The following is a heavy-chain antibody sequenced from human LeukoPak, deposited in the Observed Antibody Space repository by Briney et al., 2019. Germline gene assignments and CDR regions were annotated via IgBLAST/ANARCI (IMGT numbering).Heavy chain of an antibody. D-gene: IGHD3-9*01. Sequence: GGSLRLSCAASGFTFSSYSMNWVRQAPGKGLEWVSSISSSSSYIYYADSVKGRFTISRDNAKNSLYLQMNSLRAEDTAVYYCASLSRPYYFDYWGQGTLVTVSS. CDR2: ISSSSSYI. V-gene: IGHV3-21*01. J-gene: IGHJ4*02. CDR1: GFTFSSYS. CDR3: ASLSRPYYFDY.